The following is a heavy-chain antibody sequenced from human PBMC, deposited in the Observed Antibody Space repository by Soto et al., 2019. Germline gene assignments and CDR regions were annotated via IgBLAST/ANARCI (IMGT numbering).Heavy chain of an antibody. J-gene: IGHJ6*02. CDR3: ARETYYFGTGTYDDGTDV. CDR2: ISIYNDNT. CDR1: GFTFTSYG. Sequence: VQLVQSGSEVKKPGASVKVSCKASGFTFTSYGISWVRQAPGQGLEWMAWISIYNDNTKYAQKFQGRITMTTDTSTSTAYMELRRLRSDDTAVYYCARETYYFGTGTYDDGTDVWGQGTTVTVSS. D-gene: IGHD3-10*01. V-gene: IGHV1-18*04.